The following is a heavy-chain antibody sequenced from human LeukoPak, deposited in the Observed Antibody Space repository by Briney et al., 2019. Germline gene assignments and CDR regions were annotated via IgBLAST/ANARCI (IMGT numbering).Heavy chain of an antibody. J-gene: IGHJ4*02. CDR2: TRNKANSYTT. V-gene: IGHV3-72*01. Sequence: QRGGSLRLSCAASGFTFSDHYMDWVRQAPGKGLEWVGRTRNKANSYTTEYAASVKGRFTISRDDSKNSLYLQMNSLKTEDTAVYYCAIFSGIAAAGFSHWGQGTLVTVSS. D-gene: IGHD6-13*01. CDR1: GFTFSDHY. CDR3: AIFSGIAAAGFSH.